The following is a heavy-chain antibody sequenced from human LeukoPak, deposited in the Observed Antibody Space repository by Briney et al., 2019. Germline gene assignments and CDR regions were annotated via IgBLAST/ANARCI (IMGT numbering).Heavy chain of an antibody. CDR2: IYYSGST. CDR1: GGSISSYY. Sequence: PSETLSLTCTVSGGSISSYYWSWIRQPPGKGLEWIGYIYYSGSTNYNPSLKSRVTISVDTSKNQFSLKLSSVTAADTAVYYCAREPTLGYGDYEGWFDPWGQGTLVTVSS. V-gene: IGHV4-59*01. D-gene: IGHD4-17*01. CDR3: AREPTLGYGDYEGWFDP. J-gene: IGHJ5*02.